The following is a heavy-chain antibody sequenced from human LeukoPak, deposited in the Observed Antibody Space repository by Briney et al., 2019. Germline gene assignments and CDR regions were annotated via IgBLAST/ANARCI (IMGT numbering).Heavy chain of an antibody. J-gene: IGHJ4*02. CDR3: ARDRDSSGWSGGFDY. V-gene: IGHV3-74*01. D-gene: IGHD6-19*01. CDR1: GITFSSYW. CDR2: INTDGSSI. Sequence: GGALRLSCAASGITFSSYWMHWVRQAPGKGPVWVSRINTDGSSISYADSVKGRFTISRDNAKNTLYLQMNSLRAEDTAVYYCARDRDSSGWSGGFDYWGQGTLFTVSS.